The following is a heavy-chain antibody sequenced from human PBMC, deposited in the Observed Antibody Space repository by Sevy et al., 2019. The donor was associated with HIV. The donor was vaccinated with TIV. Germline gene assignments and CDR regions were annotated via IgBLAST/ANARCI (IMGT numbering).Heavy chain of an antibody. D-gene: IGHD1-26*01. CDR2: ISYDGSHK. CDR1: GFTFSNYA. CDR3: ARDESNPVGYYYSGMDV. Sequence: GGSLRLSCAATGFTFSNYAMHWVRQAPGKGLQWVAVISYDGSHKYYADSVKGRFTLSRDNFKNTVYLQMNSLRAEDTAVYYCARDESNPVGYYYSGMDVWGQGTTVTVSS. J-gene: IGHJ6*02. V-gene: IGHV3-30*19.